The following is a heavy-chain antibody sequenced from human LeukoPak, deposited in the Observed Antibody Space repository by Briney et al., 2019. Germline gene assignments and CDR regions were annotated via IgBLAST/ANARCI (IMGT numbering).Heavy chain of an antibody. V-gene: IGHV3-23*01. J-gene: IGHJ4*02. CDR1: GFTFSSYV. CDR2: ISGSGGST. Sequence: PGGSLRLSCAASGFTFSSYVMSWVRQAPGKGLEWVSAISGSGGSTYYADSVKGRFTISRDNSKNTLYLQMNSLRAEDTAVYYCAQTSRGFRSPFDYWGQGTLVTVSS. CDR3: AQTSRGFRSPFDY.